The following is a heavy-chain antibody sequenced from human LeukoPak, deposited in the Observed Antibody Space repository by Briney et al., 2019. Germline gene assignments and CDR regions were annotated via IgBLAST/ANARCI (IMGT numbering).Heavy chain of an antibody. CDR3: ARVHFWSGYCLDY. J-gene: IGHJ4*02. CDR1: GGSISSYY. Sequence: SETLSLTCTVSGGSISSYYWSWIRQPPGKGLEWIGYIYYSGSTNYNPSLKSRVTISVDTSKNQFSLKLSSVTAADTAVYYCARVHFWSGYCLDYWGQGTLVTVSS. V-gene: IGHV4-59*01. CDR2: IYYSGST. D-gene: IGHD3-3*02.